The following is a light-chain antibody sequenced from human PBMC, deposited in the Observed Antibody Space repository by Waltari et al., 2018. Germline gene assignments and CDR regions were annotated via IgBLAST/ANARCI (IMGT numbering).Light chain of an antibody. CDR3: QQYNSYSLLT. Sequence: DIQMTQSPSTLSASVGDRVTITGRASQSISNWLAWYQQKPWKAPKILSYKASTLESGVPSRFSGSGAGTEFTLTISSLQPDDFATYYCQQYNSYSLLTFGGGTKVEIK. J-gene: IGKJ4*01. V-gene: IGKV1-5*03. CDR1: QSISNW. CDR2: KAS.